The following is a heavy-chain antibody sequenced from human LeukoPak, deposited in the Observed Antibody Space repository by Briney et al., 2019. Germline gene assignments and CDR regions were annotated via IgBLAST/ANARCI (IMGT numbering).Heavy chain of an antibody. V-gene: IGHV1-8*01. Sequence: ASVKVSCKASGYTFTSYDINWVRQATGQGLEWMGWMNPNSGNTGYAQKFQGRVTMTRNTSISTAYMELSSLRSEDTAVYYCARRPLGSGRPYFDYWGQGTLVTVSS. CDR2: MNPNSGNT. D-gene: IGHD6-19*01. CDR1: GYTFTSYD. J-gene: IGHJ4*02. CDR3: ARRPLGSGRPYFDY.